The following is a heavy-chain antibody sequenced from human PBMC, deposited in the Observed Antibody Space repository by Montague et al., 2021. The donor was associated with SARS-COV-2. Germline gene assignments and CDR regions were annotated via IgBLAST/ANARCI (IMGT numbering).Heavy chain of an antibody. CDR3: ASDSGSPFDP. J-gene: IGHJ5*02. Sequence: SLRLSCAASGFTFSSYAMHWVRQAPGKGLEWVALISYDGSNKYYADPVKGRFTISRDNSKNTLYLQMNSLRAEDTAVYYCASDSGSPFDPWGQGTLVTVSS. D-gene: IGHD1-26*01. CDR1: GFTFSSYA. V-gene: IGHV3-30*04. CDR2: ISYDGSNK.